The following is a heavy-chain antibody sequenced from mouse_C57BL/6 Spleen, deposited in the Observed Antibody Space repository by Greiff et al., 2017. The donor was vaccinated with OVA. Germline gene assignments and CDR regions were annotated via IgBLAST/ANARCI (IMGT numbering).Heavy chain of an antibody. V-gene: IGHV1-82*01. D-gene: IGHD6-1*01. Sequence: LQESGPELVKPGASVKISCKASGYAFSSSWMNWVKQRPGKGLEWIGRIYPGDGDTNYNGKFKGKATLTADKSSSTAYMQLSSLTSEDSAVYFCAREGGSVAMEYSGQGTSVTVSS. CDR1: GYAFSSSW. CDR3: AREGGSVAMEY. J-gene: IGHJ4*01. CDR2: IYPGDGDT.